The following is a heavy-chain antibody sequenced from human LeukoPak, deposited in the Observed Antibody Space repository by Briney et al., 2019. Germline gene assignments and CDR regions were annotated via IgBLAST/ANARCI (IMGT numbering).Heavy chain of an antibody. CDR3: AKRITVVARDAFDI. V-gene: IGHV3-23*01. D-gene: IGHD6-19*01. J-gene: IGHJ3*02. Sequence: GGSLRLSCAASGFTFSTYAMSWVRQAPGKGLEWVSSISGSGGSTFYADSVKGRFTISRGNSKNTLYLQMNSLRAEDTAVYYCAKRITVVARDAFDIWGQGTMVTVSS. CDR2: ISGSGGST. CDR1: GFTFSTYA.